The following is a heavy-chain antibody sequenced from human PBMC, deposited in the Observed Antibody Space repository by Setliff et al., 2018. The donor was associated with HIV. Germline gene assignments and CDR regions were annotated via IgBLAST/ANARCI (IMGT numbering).Heavy chain of an antibody. CDR1: GGSISSSNW. D-gene: IGHD1-1*01. J-gene: IGHJ5*01. CDR2: IHHSGST. Sequence: PSETLSLTCAVSGGSISSSNWWSWVRQTPGKGLEWIGEIHHSGSTNYNPSLESRVTISIDTSNNQFSLRMNSVTAADTAVYYCATDTSISWFYHWGQGTLVTVSS. CDR3: ATDTSISWFYH. V-gene: IGHV4-4*02.